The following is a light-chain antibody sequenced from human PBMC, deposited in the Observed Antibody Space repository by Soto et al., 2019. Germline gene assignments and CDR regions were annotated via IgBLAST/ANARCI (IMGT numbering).Light chain of an antibody. CDR2: DAA. J-gene: IGLJ1*01. Sequence: QSVLTQPPSVSAAPGQRVTISCSGRSSNIGANSVSWYQQLPGTSLKLLIYDAAKRPSGISDRFSGSKSGTSATLGITRFQTGDEADYYCGSWDSSRSAYVFRTETKVTVL. V-gene: IGLV1-51*01. CDR1: SSNIGANS. CDR3: GSWDSSRSAYV.